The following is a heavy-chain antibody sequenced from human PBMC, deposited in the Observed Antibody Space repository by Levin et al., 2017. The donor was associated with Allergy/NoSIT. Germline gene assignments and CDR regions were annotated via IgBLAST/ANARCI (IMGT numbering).Heavy chain of an antibody. V-gene: IGHV5-51*01. D-gene: IGHD3-3*01. CDR2: IYPGDSDT. CDR3: ARPIANFWSGFEL. CDR1: GYIFSSYW. Sequence: PGESLKISCKGSGYIFSSYWIGWVRQMPGKGLEWMGTIYPGDSDTTYSPSFQGQVTISADKSIATAYLQWSSLKASDTAMYYCARPIANFWSGFELWGHGTLVTVSS. J-gene: IGHJ4*01.